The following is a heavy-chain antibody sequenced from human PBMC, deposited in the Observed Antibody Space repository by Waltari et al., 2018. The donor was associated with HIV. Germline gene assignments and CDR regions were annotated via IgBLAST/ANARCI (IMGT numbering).Heavy chain of an antibody. CDR2: VSGGGGDT. Sequence: EVQLLESGGGLVQPGGSLRLSCAASGFTFSSYPMSWVRQAPGKGLEWVAGVSGGGGDTYYADSVKGRFTISRDNSENTLYLQMNSLRAEDTAVYYCAKAYCGGDCYLYYFDYWGQGTLVTVSS. CDR3: AKAYCGGDCYLYYFDY. J-gene: IGHJ4*02. CDR1: GFTFSSYP. D-gene: IGHD2-21*02. V-gene: IGHV3-23*01.